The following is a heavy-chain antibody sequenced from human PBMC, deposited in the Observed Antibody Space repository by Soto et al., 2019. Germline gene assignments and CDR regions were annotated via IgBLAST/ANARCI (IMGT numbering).Heavy chain of an antibody. CDR3: ATSTWYAFDI. CDR1: GFTFSNSI. CDR2: ISGSSDFL. J-gene: IGHJ3*02. D-gene: IGHD6-13*01. V-gene: IGHV3-21*01. Sequence: PGRSLRLSCAASGFTFSNSIINWVRQAPGQGLEWVSSISGSSDFLYYADSVKGRFTISRDTATNSLYLQMNSLRAEDTAVYYCATSTWYAFDIWGQGTMVTVSS.